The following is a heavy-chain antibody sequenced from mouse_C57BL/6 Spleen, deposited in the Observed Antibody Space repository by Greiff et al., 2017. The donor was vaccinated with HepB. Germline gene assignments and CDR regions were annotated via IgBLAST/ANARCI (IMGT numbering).Heavy chain of an antibody. CDR3: ARGDYDYDVDY. Sequence: VQLQQPGAELVMPGASVKLSCKASGYTFTSYWMHWVKQRPGQGLEWIGEIDPSDSYTNYNQKFKGKSTLTVDKSSSTAYMQLSSLTSEDSAVYYCARGDYDYDVDYWGQGTTLTVSS. CDR2: IDPSDSYT. V-gene: IGHV1-69*01. D-gene: IGHD2-4*01. CDR1: GYTFTSYW. J-gene: IGHJ2*01.